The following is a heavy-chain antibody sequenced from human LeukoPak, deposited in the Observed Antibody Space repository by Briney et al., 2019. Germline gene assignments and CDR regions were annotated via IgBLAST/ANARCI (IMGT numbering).Heavy chain of an antibody. J-gene: IGHJ4*02. D-gene: IGHD4-11*01. Sequence: GGSLRLSCAASGFTFRSYCMHWVRQAPGKGLEWVAVISYDGSNKYYADSVKGRFTISRDTSKNTLYLQMSSLRAEDTAVYYCARSPPPHSDYPDYWGQGTLVTVSS. CDR3: ARSPPPHSDYPDY. V-gene: IGHV3-30*03. CDR1: GFTFRSYC. CDR2: ISYDGSNK.